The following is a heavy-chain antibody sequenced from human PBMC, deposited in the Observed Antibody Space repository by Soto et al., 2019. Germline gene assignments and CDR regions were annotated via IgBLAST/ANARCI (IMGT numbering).Heavy chain of an antibody. CDR3: ARGGYCSSTSCYPYYYYGMDV. J-gene: IGHJ6*02. V-gene: IGHV3-30-3*01. CDR1: GFTFSSYA. Sequence: ESGGGVVQPGRSLRLSCAASGFTFSSYAMHWVRQAPGKGLEWVAVISYDGSNKYYADSVKGRFTISRDNSKNTLYLQMNSLRAEDTAVYYCARGGYCSSTSCYPYYYYGMDVWGQGTTVTVSS. CDR2: ISYDGSNK. D-gene: IGHD2-2*01.